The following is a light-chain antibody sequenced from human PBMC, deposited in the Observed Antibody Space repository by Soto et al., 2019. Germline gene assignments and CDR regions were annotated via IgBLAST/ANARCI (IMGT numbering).Light chain of an antibody. CDR1: QSISGY. J-gene: IGKJ3*01. Sequence: DIQMNQSPSPLSASVGERVTITCRASQSISGYLNWYQQKRGKAPKLLIYAASTLQSGVPSRFSGSGSGTDFTLTISSLQPEDFATYYCQQSSSTLFTFGPGTSVDI. CDR2: AAS. V-gene: IGKV1-39*01. CDR3: QQSSSTLFT.